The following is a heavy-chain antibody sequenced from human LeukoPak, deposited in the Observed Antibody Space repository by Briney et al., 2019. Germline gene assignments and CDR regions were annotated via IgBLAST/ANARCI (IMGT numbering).Heavy chain of an antibody. CDR1: GFTFSSYW. D-gene: IGHD6-13*01. J-gene: IGHJ4*02. V-gene: IGHV3-7*01. CDR3: ARESVKGGSSSWYTTFDY. CDR2: IKQEGSEK. Sequence: PGGSLRLSCAASGFTFSSYWMSWVRQAPGKGLEWVANIKQEGSEKYYVDSVKGRFTISRDNAKNSLYLQMNSLRAEDTAVYYCARESVKGGSSSWYTTFDYWGQGTLVTVSS.